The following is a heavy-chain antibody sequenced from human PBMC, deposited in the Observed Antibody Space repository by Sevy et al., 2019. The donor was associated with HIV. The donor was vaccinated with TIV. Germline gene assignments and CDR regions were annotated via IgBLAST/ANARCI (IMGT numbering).Heavy chain of an antibody. CDR2: IYTSGSP. CDR1: GGSISSGNYY. J-gene: IGHJ3*02. CDR3: ARDLRPFYYDSSGRNDAFDI. D-gene: IGHD3-22*01. V-gene: IGHV4-61*02. Sequence: SETLSLTCTVSGGSISSGNYYWSWIRQPAGKGLEWIGRIYTSGSPNYNPFLKSRVTMSVDTSKNQFSRKLSSETAADTAVYYCARDLRPFYYDSSGRNDAFDIWGQGTMVTVSS.